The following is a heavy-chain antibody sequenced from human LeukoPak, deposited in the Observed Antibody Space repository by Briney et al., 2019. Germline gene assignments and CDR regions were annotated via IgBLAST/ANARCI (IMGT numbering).Heavy chain of an antibody. V-gene: IGHV1-69*05. J-gene: IGHJ3*02. CDR3: ARDYGSSDGSSSDLNDAFDI. CDR1: GGTFSSNT. Sequence: ASVKVSCKASGGTFSSNTISWVRQAPGQGLECMGGIIPIFGTANYAQKFQGRVTMTRDMSTSTVYMELSSLRSEDTAVYYCARDYGSSDGSSSDLNDAFDIWGQGTMVTVSS. D-gene: IGHD6-6*01. CDR2: IIPIFGTA.